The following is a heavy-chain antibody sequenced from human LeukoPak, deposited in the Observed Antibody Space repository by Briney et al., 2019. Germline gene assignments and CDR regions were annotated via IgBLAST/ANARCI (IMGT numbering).Heavy chain of an antibody. J-gene: IGHJ4*02. V-gene: IGHV3-23*01. D-gene: IGHD3-22*01. CDR2: TSGSGGST. Sequence: PGGSLRLSCAASGFTFSSYAMSWVRQAPGKGLEWVSATSGSGGSTYYADSVKGRFTISRDNSKNTLYLQMNSLRAEDTAVYYCAKGITMIVVAPGYWGQGTLVTVSS. CDR1: GFTFSSYA. CDR3: AKGITMIVVAPGY.